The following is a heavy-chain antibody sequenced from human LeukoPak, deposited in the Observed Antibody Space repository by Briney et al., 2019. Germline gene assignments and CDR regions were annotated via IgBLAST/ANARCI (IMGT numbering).Heavy chain of an antibody. V-gene: IGHV1-18*03. CDR3: ARVAAAGQTGHYFDY. CDR2: ISAYNGNT. J-gene: IGHJ4*02. D-gene: IGHD6-13*01. Sequence: ASVKVSCKASGYTFTNYGISWVRQAPGQGLEWMGWISAYNGNTNYAQKFQGRITMTTDTSTSTAYMELRSLRSEDMAVYYCARVAAAGQTGHYFDYWGQGTLVTVSS. CDR1: GYTFTNYG.